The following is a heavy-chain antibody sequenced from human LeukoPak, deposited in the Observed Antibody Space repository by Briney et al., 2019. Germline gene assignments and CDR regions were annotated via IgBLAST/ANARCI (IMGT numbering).Heavy chain of an antibody. Sequence: GGSLRLSCAASGFTFSSYAMSWVRQAPGKGLEWVSAIGGSGDSTYYADSVKGRFTITRDNSKNTLYLQMNSLRAEDTAVYYCAREGDSSSWYEVDYFDYWGQGTLVTVSS. CDR3: AREGDSSSWYEVDYFDY. CDR1: GFTFSSYA. V-gene: IGHV3-23*01. J-gene: IGHJ4*02. CDR2: IGGSGDST. D-gene: IGHD6-13*01.